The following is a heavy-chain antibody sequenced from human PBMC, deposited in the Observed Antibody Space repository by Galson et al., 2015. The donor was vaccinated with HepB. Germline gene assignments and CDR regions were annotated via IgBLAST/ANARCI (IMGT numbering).Heavy chain of an antibody. V-gene: IGHV3-21*01. CDR3: ARGGLMELWPLVAFDI. D-gene: IGHD5-18*01. CDR2: ISSSSSYI. CDR1: GFTFSSYS. J-gene: IGHJ3*02. Sequence: SLRLSCAASGFTFSSYSMNWVRQAPGKGLEWVSSISSSSSYIYYADSVKGRFTISRDNAKNSLYLQMNSLRAEDTAVYYCARGGLMELWPLVAFDIWGQGTMVTVSS.